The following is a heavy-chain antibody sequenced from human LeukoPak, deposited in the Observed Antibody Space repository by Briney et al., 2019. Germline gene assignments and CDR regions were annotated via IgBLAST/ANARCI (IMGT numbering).Heavy chain of an antibody. D-gene: IGHD4-17*01. CDR1: GYTFTSYY. Sequence: GASVKVSCKASGYTFTSYYMHWVRQAPGQGLEWMGIINPSGGSTSYAQKFQGRVTMTRDTSTSTVYMELSSLRSEDTAVYYCARDWTHDYGDAGGAFDIWGKGTMVTVSS. CDR2: INPSGGST. CDR3: ARDWTHDYGDAGGAFDI. J-gene: IGHJ3*02. V-gene: IGHV1-46*01.